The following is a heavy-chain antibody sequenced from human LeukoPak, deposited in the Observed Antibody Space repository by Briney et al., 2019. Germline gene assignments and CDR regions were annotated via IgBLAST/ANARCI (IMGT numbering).Heavy chain of an antibody. CDR1: GFTFSSYA. V-gene: IGHV3-30-3*01. J-gene: IGHJ6*02. CDR3: AGVPRDDGMDV. CDR2: ISYDGSNK. Sequence: PGRSLRLSCAASGFTFSSYAMHWVRQAPGKGLEWVAVISYDGSNKYYADSVKGRFTISRDNSKNTLYLQMNSLRAEDTAVYYCAGVPRDDGMDVWGQGTTVTVSS.